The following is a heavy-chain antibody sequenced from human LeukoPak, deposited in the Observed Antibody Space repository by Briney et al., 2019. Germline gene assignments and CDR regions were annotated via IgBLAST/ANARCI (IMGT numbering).Heavy chain of an antibody. Sequence: GSLRLSCAASGLTFSDHYMDWVRQAPGKGLEWVGRTRNKANSYTTEYAASVKGRFTISRDDSKNSLYLQMNSLKTEDTAVYYCAAPRGSGSYFRYWGQGTLVTVSS. J-gene: IGHJ4*02. CDR1: GLTFSDHY. V-gene: IGHV3-72*01. CDR2: TRNKANSYTT. D-gene: IGHD3-10*01. CDR3: AAPRGSGSYFRY.